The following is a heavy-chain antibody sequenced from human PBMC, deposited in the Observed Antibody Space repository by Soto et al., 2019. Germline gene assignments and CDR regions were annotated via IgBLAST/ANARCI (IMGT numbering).Heavy chain of an antibody. CDR3: ARHGGXCSGGSCPSGYYYGMDV. CDR1: GYSFTSYW. D-gene: IGHD2-15*01. V-gene: IGHV5-51*01. J-gene: IGHJ6*02. CDR2: IYPGDSDT. Sequence: GESLKISCKGSGYSFTSYWIGWVRQMPGKGLEWMGIIYPGDSDTRYSPSFQGQVTISADKSISTAYLQWSSLKASDTAMYYCARHGGXCSGGSCPSGYYYGMDVWGQGTTVTVSS.